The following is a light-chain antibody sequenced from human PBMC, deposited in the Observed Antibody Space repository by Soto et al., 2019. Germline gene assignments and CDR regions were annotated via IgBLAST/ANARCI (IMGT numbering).Light chain of an antibody. V-gene: IGLV1-47*01. CDR2: RNN. J-gene: IGLJ1*01. CDR1: SSNIGSNS. CDR3: EAWDDSLSGYV. Sequence: QAVVTQPPSASGTPGQRVTISCSGSSSNIGSNSVYWYQQLPGTAPKLLIYRNNQRPSGVPDRFSGSKSGTSASLAISGLRSEDEADYYCEAWDDSLSGYVFGNGTKLTVL.